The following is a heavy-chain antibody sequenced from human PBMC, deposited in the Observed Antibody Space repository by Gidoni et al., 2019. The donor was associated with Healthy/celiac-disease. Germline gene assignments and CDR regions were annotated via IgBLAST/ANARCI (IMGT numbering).Heavy chain of an antibody. D-gene: IGHD3-16*01. V-gene: IGHV4-34*01. J-gene: IGHJ4*02. CDR1: GGSFSGYY. CDR2: INHSGST. Sequence: QVQLQQWGAGLLKPSETLSLTCAVYGGSFSGYYWSWIRQPPGKGLEWIGEINHSGSTNYNPSLKSRVTISVDTSKNQFSLKLSSVTAADTAVYYCARGPRGRDLGYWGQGTLVTVSS. CDR3: ARGPRGRDLGY.